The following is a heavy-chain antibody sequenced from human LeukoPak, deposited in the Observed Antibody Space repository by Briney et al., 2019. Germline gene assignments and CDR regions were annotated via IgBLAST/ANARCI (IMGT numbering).Heavy chain of an antibody. V-gene: IGHV3-30*18. CDR1: GFTFSSYG. CDR3: AKDGGYSYGYYFDY. D-gene: IGHD5-18*01. Sequence: PGGSLRLSCAASGFTFSSYGMHWVRQAPGKGLEWVAVISYDGSNKYYADSVKGRFTISRDNSKNTLYLQMNSLRAEDTAVYYCAKDGGYSYGYYFDYWGRGTLVTVSS. J-gene: IGHJ4*02. CDR2: ISYDGSNK.